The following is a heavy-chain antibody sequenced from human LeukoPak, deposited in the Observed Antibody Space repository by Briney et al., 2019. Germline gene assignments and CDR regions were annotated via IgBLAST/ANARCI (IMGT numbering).Heavy chain of an antibody. CDR3: ARDCRPVVPAAMGLLDY. V-gene: IGHV1-69*06. CDR1: GGTFSSYA. D-gene: IGHD2-2*01. CDR2: IIPIFGTA. J-gene: IGHJ4*02. Sequence: SVKVSCKASGGTFSSYAISWVRQAPGQGLEWMGGIIPIFGTANYAQKFQGRVTITADKSTSTAYMELSSLRSEDTAVYYCARDCRPVVPAAMGLLDYWGQGTLVTVSS.